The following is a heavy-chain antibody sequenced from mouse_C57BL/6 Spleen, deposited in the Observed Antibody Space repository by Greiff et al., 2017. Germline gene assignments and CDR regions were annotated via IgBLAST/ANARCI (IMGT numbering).Heavy chain of an antibody. V-gene: IGHV1-82*01. CDR2: IYPGDGDT. CDR1: GYAFSSSW. J-gene: IGHJ2*01. D-gene: IGHD2-1*01. Sequence: QVQLQQSGPELVKPGASVKISCKASGYAFSSSWMNWVKQRPGKGLEWIGRIYPGDGDTNYNGKFKGKATLTADKSSSTAYMQLSSLTSEDSAVYFCARGVGNYYFDYWGQGTTLTVSS. CDR3: ARGVGNYYFDY.